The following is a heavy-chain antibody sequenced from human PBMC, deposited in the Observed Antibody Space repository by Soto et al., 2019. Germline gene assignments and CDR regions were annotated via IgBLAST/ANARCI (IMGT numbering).Heavy chain of an antibody. CDR3: ARDKYYDILTGYSQEGSNWFDP. J-gene: IGHJ5*02. Sequence: GGSLRLSCAASWFTFSSYWIHWVRQAPGKGLVWVSRINSDGSSTSYADSVKGRFTISRDNAKNTLYLQMNSLRAEDTAVYYCARDKYYDILTGYSQEGSNWFDPWGQGTLVTVSS. D-gene: IGHD3-9*01. CDR1: WFTFSSYW. CDR2: INSDGSST. V-gene: IGHV3-74*01.